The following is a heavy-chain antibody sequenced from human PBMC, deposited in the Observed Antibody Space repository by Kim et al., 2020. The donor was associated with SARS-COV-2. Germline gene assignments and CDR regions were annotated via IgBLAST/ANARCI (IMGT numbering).Heavy chain of an antibody. CDR3: AREVAAAVTWFDP. J-gene: IGHJ5*02. D-gene: IGHD6-13*01. V-gene: IGHV4-59*01. Sequence: LKSRVPISVDTSKTQFSLKLSSVTAADTAVYYCAREVAAAVTWFDPRGQGTLVTVSS.